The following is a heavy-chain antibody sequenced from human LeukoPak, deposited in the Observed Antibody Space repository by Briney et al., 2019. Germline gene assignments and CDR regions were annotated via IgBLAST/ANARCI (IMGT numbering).Heavy chain of an antibody. Sequence: PGGSLRLSCAASGFTFSSYAMNWVRQAPGKGLEWISSISGSGDNTYYADSVKGRFTISRDNSKNTLYLQMNSLRAEDTAVYYCAKDVEYGSSGYYRGGAFDIWGQGTMVTVSS. CDR1: GFTFSSYA. J-gene: IGHJ3*02. V-gene: IGHV3-23*01. CDR2: ISGSGDNT. CDR3: AKDVEYGSSGYYRGGAFDI. D-gene: IGHD3-22*01.